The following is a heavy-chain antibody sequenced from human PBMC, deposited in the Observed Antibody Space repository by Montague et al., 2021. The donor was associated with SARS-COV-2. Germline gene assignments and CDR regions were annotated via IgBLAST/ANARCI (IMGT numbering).Heavy chain of an antibody. Sequence: SETLSLTCTVSGGSISSSSYYWGWIRQPPGKGLEWIGSIYYSGSTYYNPSLKSQVTISVDTSKNQLSLKLSSVTAADTAVYYCARHYYGSGSYYLGEFDYWGQGTLVTVSS. J-gene: IGHJ4*02. D-gene: IGHD3-10*01. CDR3: ARHYYGSGSYYLGEFDY. CDR2: IYYSGST. CDR1: GGSISSSSYY. V-gene: IGHV4-39*01.